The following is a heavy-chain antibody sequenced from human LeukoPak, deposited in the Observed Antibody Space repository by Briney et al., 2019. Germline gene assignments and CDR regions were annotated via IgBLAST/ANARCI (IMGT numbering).Heavy chain of an antibody. J-gene: IGHJ4*02. Sequence: PGGSLRLSCAASGFSVSSQYMNWVRQAPGKGLEWVSVIYTGGTTHHADSVKGRFTISRDNAKNTLYLQMNSLRAEDTAVYYCVRDKANIWYWGYWGQGTLVTVSS. CDR2: IYTGGTT. V-gene: IGHV3-66*01. D-gene: IGHD2-8*02. CDR1: GFSVSSQY. CDR3: VRDKANIWYWGY.